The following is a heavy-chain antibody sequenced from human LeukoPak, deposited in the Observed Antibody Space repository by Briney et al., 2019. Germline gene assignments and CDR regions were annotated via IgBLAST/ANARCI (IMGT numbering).Heavy chain of an antibody. CDR2: ISGSGSST. Sequence: GGSLRLSCAASGFTFSNFAMSWVRQAPGKGLEWVSGISGSGSSTYYADSVKGRFSISRDNSKNTLYLQMNSLRAEDTALYYCAKDPFFSVFEVVRGAFDIWGQGTMVTVSS. CDR1: GFTFSNFA. D-gene: IGHD3-3*01. J-gene: IGHJ3*02. CDR3: AKDPFFSVFEVVRGAFDI. V-gene: IGHV3-23*01.